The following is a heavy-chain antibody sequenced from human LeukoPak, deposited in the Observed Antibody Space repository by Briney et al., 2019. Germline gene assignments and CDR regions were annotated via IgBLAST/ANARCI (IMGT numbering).Heavy chain of an antibody. V-gene: IGHV1-2*02. CDR2: MNPNNGDT. CDR1: GYMFIDYY. J-gene: IGHJ4*02. Sequence: VSVKVSCKASGYMFIDYYIHWVRRAPGQGLEWMGWMNPNNGDTNYAQKFQGRVTMTRDTSISTAYMELSSLRSDDTAVYYCATPLKGVGGRDYWGQGTLVTVSS. D-gene: IGHD1-26*01. CDR3: ATPLKGVGGRDY.